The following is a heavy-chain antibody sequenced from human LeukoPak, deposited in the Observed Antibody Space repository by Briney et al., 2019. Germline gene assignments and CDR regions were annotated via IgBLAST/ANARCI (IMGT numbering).Heavy chain of an antibody. Sequence: SVKVSCKASGGTFSSYAISWVRQAPGQVLEWMGGIIPIFGTANYAQKFQGRVTITADKSTSTAYMELSSLRSEDTAVYYCARVSPTPYYYDSSGSKYYMDVWGKGTTVTVSS. V-gene: IGHV1-69*06. CDR2: IIPIFGTA. J-gene: IGHJ6*03. CDR1: GGTFSSYA. D-gene: IGHD3-22*01. CDR3: ARVSPTPYYYDSSGSKYYMDV.